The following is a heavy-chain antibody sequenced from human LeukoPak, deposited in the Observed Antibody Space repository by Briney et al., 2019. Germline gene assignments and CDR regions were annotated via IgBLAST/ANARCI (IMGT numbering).Heavy chain of an antibody. J-gene: IGHJ6*02. CDR2: ISYDGSNE. V-gene: IGHV3-30-3*01. D-gene: IGHD6-25*01. CDR1: GFTFSHYA. Sequence: GGSLRLSCAASGFTFSHYAMHWVRQAPGKGLEWVSFISYDGSNEYYADSVKGRLTISRDNSKNTLYLRINSLRAEDTAVYYCAKGGGNDYYGMDVWGQGTTVTVSS. CDR3: AKGGGNDYYGMDV.